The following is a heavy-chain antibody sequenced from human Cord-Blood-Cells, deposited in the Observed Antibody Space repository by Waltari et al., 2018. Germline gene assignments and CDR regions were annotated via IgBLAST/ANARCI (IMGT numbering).Heavy chain of an antibody. J-gene: IGHJ4*02. V-gene: IGHV4-34*01. D-gene: IGHD4-4*01. Sequence: QVQLQQWGAGLLKPSETLSLTCAVYGGSFSGYYRRWIRQPPGKGLEWIGEINHSGSTNYNPSLKSRVTISVDTSKNQFSLKLSSVTAADTAVYYCARSKGSGPDYWGQGTLVTVSS. CDR2: INHSGST. CDR1: GGSFSGYY. CDR3: ARSKGSGPDY.